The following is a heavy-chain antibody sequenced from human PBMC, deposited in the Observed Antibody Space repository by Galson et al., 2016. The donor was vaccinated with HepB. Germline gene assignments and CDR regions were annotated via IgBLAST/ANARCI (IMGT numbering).Heavy chain of an antibody. V-gene: IGHV1-8*01. CDR1: GYTFTSYD. D-gene: IGHD6-6*01. Sequence: SVKVSCKAFGYTFTSYDINWVRQAGGQGLEWMGWMNPNSGYTGYPQKFQDRVTMTRNTSITTAYMELTGLTSEDTAVSYCARAFRSSTVAARVVDPWGQGTLLTASS. CDR2: MNPNSGYT. J-gene: IGHJ5*02. CDR3: ARAFRSSTVAARVVDP.